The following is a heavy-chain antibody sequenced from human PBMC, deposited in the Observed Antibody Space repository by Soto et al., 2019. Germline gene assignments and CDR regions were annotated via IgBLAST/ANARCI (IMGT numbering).Heavy chain of an antibody. D-gene: IGHD1-1*01. V-gene: IGHV3-23*01. CDR2: IGGSGENT. Sequence: EVQLLESGGGLVQPGGSLRLSCAASGFTFNTYAMSWVRQVPGKVLQWVSAIGGSGENTYYADSVKGRFTISRDNSKNTLYLQVNSLTAEDTAVYYCAKEAYNWNPGLIDYWGQGTLVTVSS. CDR1: GFTFNTYA. CDR3: AKEAYNWNPGLIDY. J-gene: IGHJ4*02.